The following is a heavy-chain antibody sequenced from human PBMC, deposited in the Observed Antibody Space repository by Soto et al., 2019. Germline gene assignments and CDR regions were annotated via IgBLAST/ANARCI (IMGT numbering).Heavy chain of an antibody. Sequence: XGSLRLSCSPSGCTFSNYYMNWVRQAPGKGPEWVSGISGSGGSTYYADSVKGRFTISRDNSKNTLYLQMNSLRAEDTAVYYGAKHIAARPRSYYDGMQGWRQGSTVTVSS. J-gene: IGHJ6*02. CDR2: ISGSGGST. D-gene: IGHD6-6*01. CDR1: GCTFSNYY. V-gene: IGHV3-23*01. CDR3: AKHIAARPRSYYDGMQG.